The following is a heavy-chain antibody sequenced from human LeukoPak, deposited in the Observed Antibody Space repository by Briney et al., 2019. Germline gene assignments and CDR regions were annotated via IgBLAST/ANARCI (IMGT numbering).Heavy chain of an antibody. D-gene: IGHD2-21*01. CDR2: ISGDGART. CDR1: GFSFNNYV. Sequence: GGSLRLSCAVSGFSFNNYVMSWVRQAPGKGLEWVSAISGDGARTYYADSVKGRFTISRDNSQNTLDLQMNSLRAEDTAIYYCAKTVVVITFRFDSWGQGSLVTVSS. CDR3: AKTVVVITFRFDS. V-gene: IGHV3-23*01. J-gene: IGHJ4*02.